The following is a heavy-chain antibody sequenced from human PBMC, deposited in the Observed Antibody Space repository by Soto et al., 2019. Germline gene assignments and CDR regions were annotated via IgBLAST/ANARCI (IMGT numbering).Heavy chain of an antibody. D-gene: IGHD3-22*01. CDR3: ARHFVAVVIKGWGY. CDR2: TYYNGNA. J-gene: IGHJ4*02. CDR1: GGSIDRSNYY. Sequence: SETLSLTWTVSGGSIDRSNYYWDWIRQPPGKGLEWIGTTYYNGNAYYNPSLKSRVTMSVDTSKNQFSLKLISVTAADTAVYYCARHFVAVVIKGWGYWGQGTLVTVSS. V-gene: IGHV4-39*01.